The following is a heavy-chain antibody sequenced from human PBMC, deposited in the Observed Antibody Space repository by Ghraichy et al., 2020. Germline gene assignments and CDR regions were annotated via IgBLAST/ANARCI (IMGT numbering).Heavy chain of an antibody. CDR3: AREVGDGYENLYYYGMDV. CDR1: GGSVSSGSYY. CDR2: IYYSGST. V-gene: IGHV4-61*01. Sequence: SETLSLTCTVSGGSVSSGSYYWSWIRQPPGKGLEWIGYIYYSGSTNYNPSLKSRVTISVDTSKNQFSLKLSSVTAADTAVYYCAREVGDGYENLYYYGMDVWGQGTTVTVSS. D-gene: IGHD5-24*01. J-gene: IGHJ6*02.